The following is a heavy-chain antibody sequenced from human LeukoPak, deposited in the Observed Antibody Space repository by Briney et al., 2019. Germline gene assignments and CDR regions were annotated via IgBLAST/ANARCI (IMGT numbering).Heavy chain of an antibody. Sequence: GGSLRISCAASGFTFSSYGMHWVRQAPGKGLEWVAFIRYAGSNKYYADSVKGRFTISRDNSKNTLYLQMNSLRAEDTAVYYCAKKWSGDYDSSGINDAFDIWGQGTMVTVSS. J-gene: IGHJ3*02. V-gene: IGHV3-30*02. CDR1: GFTFSSYG. CDR2: IRYAGSNK. D-gene: IGHD3-22*01. CDR3: AKKWSGDYDSSGINDAFDI.